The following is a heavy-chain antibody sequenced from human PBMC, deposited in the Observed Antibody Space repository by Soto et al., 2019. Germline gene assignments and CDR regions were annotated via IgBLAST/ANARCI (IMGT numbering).Heavy chain of an antibody. D-gene: IGHD6-13*01. CDR3: ACVFSAGKGSPPDS. J-gene: IGHJ4*02. CDR1: GCTFSSFA. CDR2: ISGSGGST. V-gene: IGHV3-23*01. Sequence: GGSLRHSCAASGCTFSSFAMSWVRHAPGKGLDWVSAISGSGGSTYSADSVKGRFTISRDNSKNTLYLQMSSLRAEDTAVYHCACVFSAGKGSPPDSSGQGPLVTVAS.